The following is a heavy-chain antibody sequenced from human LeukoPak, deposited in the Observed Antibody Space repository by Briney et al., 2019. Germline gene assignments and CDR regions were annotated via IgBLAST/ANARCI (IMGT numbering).Heavy chain of an antibody. CDR3: AKESLSPATDGFDY. D-gene: IGHD1-26*01. J-gene: IGHJ4*02. V-gene: IGHV3-23*01. CDR1: GFTFSSYA. CDR2: ISGSGGNT. Sequence: GGSLRLSCAASGFTFSSYAMSWVRQAPGKGLEWVSAISGSGGNTYYADSVKGRFTISRDNSKNTLYLQMNSLRAGDTARYFCAKESLSPATDGFDYWGQGALVTVSS.